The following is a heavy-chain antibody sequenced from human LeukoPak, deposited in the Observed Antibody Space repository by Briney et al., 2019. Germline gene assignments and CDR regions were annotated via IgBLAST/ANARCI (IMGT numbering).Heavy chain of an antibody. V-gene: IGHV4-59*01. D-gene: IGHD6-6*01. CDR2: IYYSGST. CDR1: GGSISSYY. CDR3: ARAGLVAANYYYYYMDV. Sequence: SETLSLTCTVSGGSISSYYWSWIRQPPGKGLERSGYIYYSGSTNYNPSLKSRVTISVDTSKNQFSLKLSSVTAADTAVYYCARAGLVAANYYYYYMDVWGKGTTVTVSS. J-gene: IGHJ6*03.